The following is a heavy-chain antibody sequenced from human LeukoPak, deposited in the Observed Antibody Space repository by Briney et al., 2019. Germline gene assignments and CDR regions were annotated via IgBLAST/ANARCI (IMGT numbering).Heavy chain of an antibody. CDR3: ARDSGYDSNWFDP. V-gene: IGHV1-69*13. CDR2: IIPIFGTA. J-gene: IGHJ5*02. Sequence: SVKVSCKASGGTFSSYAISWVRQAPGQGLQWMGGIIPIFGTANYAQKFQGRVTITADESTSTAYMELSSLRSEDTAVYYCARDSGYDSNWFDPWGQGTLVTVSS. CDR1: GGTFSSYA. D-gene: IGHD5-12*01.